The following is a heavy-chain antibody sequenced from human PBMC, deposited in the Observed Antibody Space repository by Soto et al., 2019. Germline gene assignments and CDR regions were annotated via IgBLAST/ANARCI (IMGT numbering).Heavy chain of an antibody. V-gene: IGHV3-30*03. Sequence: GGSLRLSCAASGFTFSSFGMHWVRQAPGKGLEWVAVILYDGNNKYYADSVKGRFTVSRDTSKDTLYVQMSNLRPEDTAVYYCARAGRGYGDHHYFDYWGQGTQVTVSS. CDR2: ILYDGNNK. CDR3: ARAGRGYGDHHYFDY. CDR1: GFTFSSFG. J-gene: IGHJ4*02. D-gene: IGHD5-12*01.